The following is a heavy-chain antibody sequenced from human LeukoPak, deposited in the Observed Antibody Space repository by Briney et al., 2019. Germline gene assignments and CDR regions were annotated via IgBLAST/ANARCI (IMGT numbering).Heavy chain of an antibody. J-gene: IGHJ4*02. V-gene: IGHV1-18*04. CDR2: ISAYNGNT. Sequence: ASVKVSCKASGYTFTSYGISWVRQAPGQGLEWMGWISAYNGNTNYAQKLQGRVTMTTDTSTSTAYMELRSLTSDDTAVYYCARDLKRTVGATTASDYWGQGTLVTVSS. CDR3: ARDLKRTVGATTASDY. D-gene: IGHD1-26*01. CDR1: GYTFTSYG.